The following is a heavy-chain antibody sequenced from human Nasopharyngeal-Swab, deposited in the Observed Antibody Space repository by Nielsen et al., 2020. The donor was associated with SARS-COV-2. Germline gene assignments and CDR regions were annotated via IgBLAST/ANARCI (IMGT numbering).Heavy chain of an antibody. CDR2: INTNTGNP. V-gene: IGHV7-4-1*02. Sequence: SVKVSCKASGYTFTNFAIHWVRQAPGQGLEWMGWINTNTGNPTYAPGFTGRFVFSLDTSVSTAYLQISSLKAEDTAVYYCARSINYDFWSGWAQVYYYYGMDVWGQGTTVTVSS. CDR3: ARSINYDFWSGWAQVYYYYGMDV. J-gene: IGHJ6*02. D-gene: IGHD3-3*01. CDR1: GYTFTNFA.